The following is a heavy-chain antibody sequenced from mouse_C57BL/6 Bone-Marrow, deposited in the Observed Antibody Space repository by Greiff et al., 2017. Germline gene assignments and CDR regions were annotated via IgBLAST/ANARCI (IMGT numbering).Heavy chain of an antibody. Sequence: VQLQQPGAELVMPGASVTLSCKASGYTFTSYWMHWVKQRPGQGLEWIGEIDPSASYTNYNQKFKGKSTLTVDKSSSTAYMQLSSLTSEDSAVYYCARERGYAMDYWGQGTSVTVSS. CDR3: ARERGYAMDY. V-gene: IGHV1-69*01. CDR1: GYTFTSYW. J-gene: IGHJ4*01. CDR2: IDPSASYT.